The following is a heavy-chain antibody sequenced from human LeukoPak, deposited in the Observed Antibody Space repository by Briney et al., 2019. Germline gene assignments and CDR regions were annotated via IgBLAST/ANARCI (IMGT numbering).Heavy chain of an antibody. V-gene: IGHV1-2*02. CDR3: ARDFIRGSSFAYRLLES. D-gene: IGHD5-18*01. Sequence: ASVKVSCKTSGYTFIDYYVHWVRKAPGQGLEWLGWINPNSGGTSNAQMLQGRVTLTRDTSVNTAYMELRRLTSDDTAVYYCARDFIRGSSFAYRLLESWGQGTLVIISS. CDR1: GYTFIDYY. CDR2: INPNSGGT. J-gene: IGHJ4*02.